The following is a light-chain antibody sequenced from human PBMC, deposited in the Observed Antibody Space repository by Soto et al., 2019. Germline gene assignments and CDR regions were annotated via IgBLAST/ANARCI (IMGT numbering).Light chain of an antibody. V-gene: IGKV3-15*01. J-gene: IGKJ1*01. CDR1: QSVGNN. CDR2: GAS. Sequence: IVLTQSPATLSLTPWEREYCYCGASQSVGNNLAWYRQKPGQAPRLLVYGASTRATGVPARFSGSGSGTEFTLIISSLQSEDFAVYYCQQYNSWPRTSAQGAKVDI. CDR3: QQYNSWPRT.